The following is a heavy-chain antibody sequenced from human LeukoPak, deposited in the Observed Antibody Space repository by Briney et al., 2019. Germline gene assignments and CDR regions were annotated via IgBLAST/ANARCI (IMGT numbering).Heavy chain of an antibody. CDR2: ISSSGSTI. CDR3: ARGDYELDY. V-gene: IGHV3-48*03. D-gene: IGHD3-16*01. J-gene: IGHJ4*02. Sequence: ECVSYISSSGSTIYYADSVKGRFTISRDNAKNSLYLQMNSLRAEDTAVYYCARGDYELDYWGQGTLVTVSS.